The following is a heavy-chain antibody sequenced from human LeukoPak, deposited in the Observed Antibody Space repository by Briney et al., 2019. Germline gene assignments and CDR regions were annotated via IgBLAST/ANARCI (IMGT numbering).Heavy chain of an antibody. J-gene: IGHJ5*02. CDR3: ASQNYFGSGRLDP. V-gene: IGHV4-39*07. D-gene: IGHD3-10*01. CDR2: IYYSGST. Sequence: SETLSLTCTVSGGSISSSSYYWGWIRQPPGKGLEWIGSIYYSGSTYYNPSLKSRVTISVDTSKNQFSLKLTSVTAADTAVYYCASQNYFGSGRLDPWGQGTLVTVSS. CDR1: GGSISSSSYY.